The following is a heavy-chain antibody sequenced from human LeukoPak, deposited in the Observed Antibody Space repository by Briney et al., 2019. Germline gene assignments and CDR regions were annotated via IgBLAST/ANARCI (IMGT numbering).Heavy chain of an antibody. J-gene: IGHJ6*03. V-gene: IGHV3-23*01. Sequence: PGGSLRLSCAASGFTFSSYAMSWVRQAPGKGLEWVSAISGSGGSTYYADSVKGRFTISRDNSKNTLYLQMNSLRAEDTAVYYCAKYRVAARPYYYYYMDVWGKGTTVTVSS. CDR1: GFTFSSYA. CDR3: AKYRVAARPYYYYYMDV. D-gene: IGHD6-6*01. CDR2: ISGSGGST.